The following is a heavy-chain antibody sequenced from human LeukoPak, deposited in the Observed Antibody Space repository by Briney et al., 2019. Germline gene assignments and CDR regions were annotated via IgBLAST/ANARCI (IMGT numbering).Heavy chain of an antibody. CDR3: AKDAGWLTVVPAGTNWFDP. CDR1: GFTFSSYG. Sequence: PGGSLRLSCAASGFTFSSYGMHWVRQAPGKGLEWVAFIRYDGSNKYYADSVKGRFTISRDNSKNTLYLQMNSLRAEDTAVYYCAKDAGWLTVVPAGTNWFDPWGQGTLVTVSS. D-gene: IGHD2-2*01. J-gene: IGHJ5*02. CDR2: IRYDGSNK. V-gene: IGHV3-30*02.